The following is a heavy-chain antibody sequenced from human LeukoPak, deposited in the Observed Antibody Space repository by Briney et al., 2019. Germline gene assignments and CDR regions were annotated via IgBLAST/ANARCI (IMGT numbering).Heavy chain of an antibody. CDR1: GGSISSGGYY. CDR2: IYYSGST. J-gene: IGHJ4*02. V-gene: IGHV4-31*03. Sequence: NPSETLSLTCTVSGGSISSGGYYWSWIRQHPGKGLEWIGYIYYSGSTYYNPSLKSRVTISVDTSKNQFSLKLSSVTAADTAVYYCARDTKYYFDYWGQGTLVTVSS. CDR3: ARDTKYYFDY. D-gene: IGHD2-2*01.